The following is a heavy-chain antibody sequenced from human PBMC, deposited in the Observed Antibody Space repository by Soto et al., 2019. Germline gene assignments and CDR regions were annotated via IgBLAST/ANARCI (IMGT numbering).Heavy chain of an antibody. CDR3: FTSYYEIETPAAFDV. V-gene: IGHV3-15*07. J-gene: IGHJ3*01. Sequence: PGGSLRLSCAASGFTFSNAWMNWVRQAPGKGLEWVGRIKSKTDGGTIDYAAPVKGRFTISRDDSKNTLFLQMNSLKTEDTAVYYCFTSYYEIETPAAFDVWGQGTMVTVSS. D-gene: IGHD3-22*01. CDR1: GFTFSNAW. CDR2: IKSKTDGGTI.